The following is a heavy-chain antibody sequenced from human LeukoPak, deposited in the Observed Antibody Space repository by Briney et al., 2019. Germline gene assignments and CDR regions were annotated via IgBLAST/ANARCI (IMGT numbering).Heavy chain of an antibody. CDR2: INPNSGGT. J-gene: IGHJ6*02. CDR1: GGTFSSYA. Sequence: GASVKVSCKASGGTFSSYAISWVRQAPGQGLEWMGWINPNSGGTNYAQKFQGRVTMTRDTSISTAYMELSRLRSDDTAVYYCARDRLVSSSSQYYYYGMDVWGQGTTVTVSS. CDR3: ARDRLVSSSSQYYYYGMDV. V-gene: IGHV1-2*02. D-gene: IGHD6-13*01.